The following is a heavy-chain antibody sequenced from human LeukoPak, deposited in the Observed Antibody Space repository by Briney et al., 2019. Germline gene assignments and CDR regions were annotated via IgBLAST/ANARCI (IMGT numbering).Heavy chain of an antibody. CDR3: TRRAARWQFDL. J-gene: IGHJ2*01. CDR2: ISYDGSNK. Sequence: GGSLRLSCAASGFTFSSYAMHWVRQAPGKGLEWVAVISYDGSNKYYADSVKGRFTISRDNAKNSLYLQMSSLRAEDTALYYCTRRAARWQFDLWGRGTLLTVSS. V-gene: IGHV3-30*15. CDR1: GFTFSSYA. D-gene: IGHD5-24*01.